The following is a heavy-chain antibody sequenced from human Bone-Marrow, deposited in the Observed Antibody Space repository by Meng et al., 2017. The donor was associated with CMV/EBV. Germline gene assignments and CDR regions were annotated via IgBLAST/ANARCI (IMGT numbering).Heavy chain of an antibody. CDR3: AREGYCSSTSCYKHYYYYGMDV. J-gene: IGHJ6*02. V-gene: IGHV3-21*01. CDR2: ISSSSSYI. CDR1: GFTFSSYS. D-gene: IGHD2-2*02. Sequence: GGSLRLSCAASGFTFSSYSMNWVRQAPGKGLEWVSSISSSSSYIYYADSVKGRFTISRDNAKNSLYLQMNSLRAEDTAVYYCAREGYCSSTSCYKHYYYYGMDVWGQGTTVTVSS.